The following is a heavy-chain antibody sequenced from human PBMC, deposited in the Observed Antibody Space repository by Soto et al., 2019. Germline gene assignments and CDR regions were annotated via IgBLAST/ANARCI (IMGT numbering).Heavy chain of an antibody. D-gene: IGHD6-19*01. CDR3: TCPYSSDRYEKDH. J-gene: IGHJ4*02. CDR2: IRSKANNYAT. CDR1: GFTFSASA. Sequence: PGGSLRLSCAAAGFTFSASAIHWVRQASGKGLEWVGRIRSKANNYATVYAAAGKGRFTISRDDSRNTAYLQMDSLRTDDTAFYYCTCPYSSDRYEKDHWGQGTLVTVSS. V-gene: IGHV3-73*01.